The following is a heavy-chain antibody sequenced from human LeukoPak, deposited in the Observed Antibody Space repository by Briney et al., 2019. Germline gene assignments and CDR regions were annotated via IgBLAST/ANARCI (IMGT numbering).Heavy chain of an antibody. D-gene: IGHD3-3*01. CDR2: SYYSGTT. J-gene: IGHJ2*01. Sequence: SETLSLTCNVSGGSITSHSWNWIRQSPGKGLEWIGYSYYSGTTNYSPSLKSRVTISLDTSKNQISLKLSSVTAADTAVYYCARTRYDFWSGYPPYWYFDLWGRGTLVTVSS. CDR1: GGSITSHS. V-gene: IGHV4-59*11. CDR3: ARTRYDFWSGYPPYWYFDL.